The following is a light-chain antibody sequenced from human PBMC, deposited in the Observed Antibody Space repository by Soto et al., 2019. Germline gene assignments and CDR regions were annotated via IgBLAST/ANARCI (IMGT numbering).Light chain of an antibody. J-gene: IGLJ2*01. CDR1: STNIESNF. Sequence: QSVLTQPPSASGTPGQRVTIACSGSSTNIESNFVYWYQQLPGAAPKFLIHSDNQRPSGVPDRFSGSKSGNTASLTISGLQAEDEADYYCSSYTSGSTLVVFGGGTKLTVL. CDR3: SSYTSGSTLVV. V-gene: IGLV1-44*01. CDR2: SDN.